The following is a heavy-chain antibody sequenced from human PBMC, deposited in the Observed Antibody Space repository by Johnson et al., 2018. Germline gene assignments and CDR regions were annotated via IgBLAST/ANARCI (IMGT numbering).Heavy chain of an antibody. CDR1: GFTVSSNY. Sequence: VQLVESGGGLVQPGGSLRLSCAASGFTVSSNYMSWVRQAPGKGLAWVSVIYSGGSTYYADSVKGRFTISRDNSKNTLYLQMNSLRAEDTAVYYWARDYSGSYSDALDIWGQGTMVTVSS. CDR2: IYSGGST. V-gene: IGHV3-66*02. J-gene: IGHJ3*02. D-gene: IGHD1-26*01. CDR3: ARDYSGSYSDALDI.